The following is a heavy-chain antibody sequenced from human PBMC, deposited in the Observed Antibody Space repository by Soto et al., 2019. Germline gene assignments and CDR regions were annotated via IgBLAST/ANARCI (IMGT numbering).Heavy chain of an antibody. D-gene: IGHD6-19*01. CDR1: RFTFRSYW. CDR2: INGDGSST. V-gene: IGHV3-74*01. CDR3: ARDPFRSDGS. J-gene: IGHJ4*02. Sequence: GGSLRLSCAASRFTFRSYWMHWVRQAPGKGLVWVSRINGDGSSTSYADSVRGRFTISRDNAKNTLYLQMNSLRAEDTAVYYCARDPFRSDGSRGQGTLVTVSS.